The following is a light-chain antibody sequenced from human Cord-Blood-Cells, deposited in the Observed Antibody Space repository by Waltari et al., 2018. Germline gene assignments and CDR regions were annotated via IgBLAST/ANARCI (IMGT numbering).Light chain of an antibody. V-gene: IGLV2-23*01. CDR1: SSDVGSYNL. CDR2: EGR. J-gene: IGLJ2*01. Sequence: QSALTQPASVSGSPGQSITISCTGTSSDVGSYNLVSWYQQHPGKAPKLMIYEGRKRPSVVSHRFSGSKSGNTAFLTISGLQAEDEADYYCCSYAGSSTLVFGGGTKLTVL. CDR3: CSYAGSSTLV.